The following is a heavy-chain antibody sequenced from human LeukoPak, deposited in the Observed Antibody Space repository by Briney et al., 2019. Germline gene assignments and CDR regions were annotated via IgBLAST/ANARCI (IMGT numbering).Heavy chain of an antibody. CDR1: GTSMSGYY. V-gene: IGHV4-4*09. CDR2: TFSSGAT. CDR3: ARRGKNGYFLDS. J-gene: IGHJ4*02. D-gene: IGHD5-24*01. Sequence: PSETLSLTCIVSGTSMSGYYWTWIRQPPGKGLEWIGHTFSSGATTYNPSLKSRVTISVDTSRSQFSLNLSSVTAADTAVYSCARRGKNGYFLDSWGQGILVTVSS.